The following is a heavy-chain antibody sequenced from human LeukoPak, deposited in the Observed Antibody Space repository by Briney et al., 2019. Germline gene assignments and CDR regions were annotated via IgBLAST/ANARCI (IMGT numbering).Heavy chain of an antibody. CDR3: AKSAMVLYYYYGMDV. J-gene: IGHJ6*02. D-gene: IGHD5-18*01. CDR1: GFTFSSYA. Sequence: GGSLRLSCAASGFTFSSYAMSWVRQAPGKGLEWVSAISGSGGSTYYADSMKGRFTISRDNSKNTLYLQMNSLRAEDTAVYYCAKSAMVLYYYYGMDVWGQGTTVTVSS. V-gene: IGHV3-23*01. CDR2: ISGSGGST.